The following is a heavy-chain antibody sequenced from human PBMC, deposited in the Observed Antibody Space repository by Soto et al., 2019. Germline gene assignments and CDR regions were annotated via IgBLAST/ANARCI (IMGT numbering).Heavy chain of an antibody. CDR2: INWNSGSI. D-gene: IGHD6-13*01. CDR1: GFTVDDYA. V-gene: IGHV3-9*01. J-gene: IGHJ1*01. CDR3: VKDESINWYSGHFRH. Sequence: EVQLVESEGGVVQPGRSLRLSCAASGFTVDDYAMHWVRQVPGKGLEWVSGINWNSGSIGYGDSVKGLFAISRDNAKNYLHLQMNGLSAVDTASYYCVKDESINWYSGHFRHWGQGTLLTVSS.